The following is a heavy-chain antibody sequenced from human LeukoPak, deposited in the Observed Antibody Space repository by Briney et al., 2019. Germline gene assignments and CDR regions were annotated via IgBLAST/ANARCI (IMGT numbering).Heavy chain of an antibody. V-gene: IGHV3-21*01. J-gene: IGHJ3*02. Sequence: GGSLRLSCAASGFTFSSYSMNWVRQAPGKGLEWVSSISSSSSYIYYADSVKGRFTISGDNAKNSLYLQMNSLRAEDTAVYYCARDSTDLYYDFWSGRDAFDIWGQGTMVTVSS. D-gene: IGHD3-3*01. CDR1: GFTFSSYS. CDR3: ARDSTDLYYDFWSGRDAFDI. CDR2: ISSSSSYI.